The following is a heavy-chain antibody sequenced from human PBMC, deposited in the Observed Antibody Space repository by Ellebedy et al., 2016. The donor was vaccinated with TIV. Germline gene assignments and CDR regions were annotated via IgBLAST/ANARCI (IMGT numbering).Heavy chain of an antibody. CDR3: ARDSTSGASASFRFDP. CDR1: GYTFTSYY. CDR2: IDPSGGRT. V-gene: IGHV1-46*01. D-gene: IGHD6-19*01. J-gene: IGHJ5*02. Sequence: AASVKVSCKTSGYTFTSYYLHWVRQAPGQGPEWMGIIDPSGGRTTNAQKFQGRVTMTRDTSTSTVYMEPSSLRSEDTAVYYCARDSTSGASASFRFDPWGQGTLVTVSS.